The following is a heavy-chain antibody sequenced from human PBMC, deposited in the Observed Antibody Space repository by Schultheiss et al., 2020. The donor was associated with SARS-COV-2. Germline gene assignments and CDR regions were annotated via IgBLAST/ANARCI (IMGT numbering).Heavy chain of an antibody. J-gene: IGHJ6*02. CDR1: GFTFSGSA. D-gene: IGHD4-11*01. CDR2: IRSKANSYAT. Sequence: GESLKISCAASGFTFSGSAMHWVRQASGKGLEWVGRIRSKANSYATAYAASVKGRFTISRDDSKNTAYLQMNSLKTEDTAVYYCTRKPDYSNQYGMDVWGQGTTVTVSS. CDR3: TRKPDYSNQYGMDV. V-gene: IGHV3-73*01.